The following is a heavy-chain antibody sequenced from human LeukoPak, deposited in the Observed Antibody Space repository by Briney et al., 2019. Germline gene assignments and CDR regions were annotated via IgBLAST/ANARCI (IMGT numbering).Heavy chain of an antibody. Sequence: ASVKVSCKASGYTFTSYGTSWVRQAPGQGLEWMGWISAYNGNTNYAQKLQGRVTMTTDTSTSTAYMELRSLRSDDTAVYYCASTSEVRGSYYPRDYYYYMDVWGKGTTVTVSS. D-gene: IGHD1-26*01. J-gene: IGHJ6*03. CDR3: ASTSEVRGSYYPRDYYYYMDV. CDR2: ISAYNGNT. V-gene: IGHV1-18*01. CDR1: GYTFTSYG.